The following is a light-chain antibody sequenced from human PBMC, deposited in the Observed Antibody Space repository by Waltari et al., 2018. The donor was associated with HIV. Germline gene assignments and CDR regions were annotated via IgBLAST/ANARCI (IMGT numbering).Light chain of an antibody. J-gene: IGLJ2*01. CDR3: SSYAGSNNVV. CDR1: SSDVGGYNY. CDR2: GVN. Sequence: QSALTQPPSASGSPGQSVTISCTGTSSDVGGYNYVSWYQQHPGKAPKLMIFGVNNRPSGVPDRFSGSKSGNTASLTVSGLQAEDEAEYYCSSYAGSNNVVFGGGTKLTVL. V-gene: IGLV2-8*01.